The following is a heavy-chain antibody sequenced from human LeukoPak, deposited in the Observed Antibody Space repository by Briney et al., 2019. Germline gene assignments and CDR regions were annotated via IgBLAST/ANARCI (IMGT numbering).Heavy chain of an antibody. CDR1: GFTFSSYA. Sequence: PGGSLRLSCAASGFTFSSYAMSWGGRAPGKGLEWVSAISGSGGSTYYADSVKGRFTISRDNSKNTLYLQMNSLGAEDTAVYYCAKDQFAMVRGVIITWSPYYGMDVWGKGTTVTVSS. D-gene: IGHD3-10*01. V-gene: IGHV3-23*01. J-gene: IGHJ6*04. CDR2: ISGSGGST. CDR3: AKDQFAMVRGVIITWSPYYGMDV.